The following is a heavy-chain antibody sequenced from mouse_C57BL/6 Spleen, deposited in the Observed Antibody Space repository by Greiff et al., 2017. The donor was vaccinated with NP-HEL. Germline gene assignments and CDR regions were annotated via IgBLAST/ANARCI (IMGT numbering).Heavy chain of an antibody. CDR1: GFNIKDDY. CDR2: IDPENGDT. CDR3: TTLITTVPC. Sequence: EVKLQESGAELVRPGASVKLSCTASGFNIKDDYMHWVKQRPEQGLEWIGWIDPENGDTEYASKFQGKATITADTSSNTAYLQLSSLTSEDTAVYYCTTLITTVPCWGQGTTLTVSS. J-gene: IGHJ2*01. D-gene: IGHD1-1*01. V-gene: IGHV14-4*01.